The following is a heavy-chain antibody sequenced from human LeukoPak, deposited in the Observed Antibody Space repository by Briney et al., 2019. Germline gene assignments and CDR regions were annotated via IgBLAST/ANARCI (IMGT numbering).Heavy chain of an antibody. D-gene: IGHD2-15*01. V-gene: IGHV4-38-2*02. CDR1: GHSISSGYY. CDR3: ARGYCSGGSCYSYYYYNYMDV. Sequence: SETLSLTCTVSGHSISSGYYWGWIRQPPGKGLEWIGSIHYSGSTNYNPSLKSRVTISVDTSKNQFSLKLSSVTAADTAVYYCARGYCSGGSCYSYYYYNYMDVWGKGTTVTVSS. CDR2: IHYSGST. J-gene: IGHJ6*03.